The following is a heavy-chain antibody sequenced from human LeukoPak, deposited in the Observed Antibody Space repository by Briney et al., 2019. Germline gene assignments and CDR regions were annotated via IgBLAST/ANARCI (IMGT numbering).Heavy chain of an antibody. CDR2: IIPIFGTA. CDR1: GGTFSSYA. Sequence: LVKVSCKASGGTFSSYAISWVRQAPGQGLEWMGRIIPIFGTANYAQKFQGRVTITTDESTSAAYMELSSLRSEDTAVYYCARDPDPLESRAVTTLYIDYWGQGTLVTVSS. V-gene: IGHV1-69*05. J-gene: IGHJ4*02. CDR3: ARDPDPLESRAVTTLYIDY. D-gene: IGHD4-17*01.